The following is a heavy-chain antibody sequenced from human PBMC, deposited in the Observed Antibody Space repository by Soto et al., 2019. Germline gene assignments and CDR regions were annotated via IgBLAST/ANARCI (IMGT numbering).Heavy chain of an antibody. J-gene: IGHJ4*02. CDR3: ARQWNFDY. D-gene: IGHD1-1*01. CDR2: INPVNSDT. CDR1: GYIFTTYW. Sequence: PGESLKISCKTSGYIFTTYWIAWVRQMPGKGLEWMGIINPVNSDTRYSPSFQGQVTISVDKSISTAYLHWNNLKASDTAIYYCARQWNFDYWGQGTLVTVSS. V-gene: IGHV5-51*01.